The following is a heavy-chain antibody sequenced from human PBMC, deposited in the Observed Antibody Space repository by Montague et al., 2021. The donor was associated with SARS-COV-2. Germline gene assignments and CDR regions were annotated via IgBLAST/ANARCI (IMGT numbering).Heavy chain of an antibody. CDR3: AKDRFSSGWFGGLDY. CDR1: GFTFSSYT. Sequence: SLRLSCAASGFTFSSYTITWVRQAPGKGLGWVSGISGSGGSTYYADSXKGRFTISRDNSKNTLYLQMNSLRAEDTAVYYCAKDRFSSGWFGGLDYWGQGTLVTVSS. V-gene: IGHV3-23*01. CDR2: ISGSGGST. J-gene: IGHJ4*02. D-gene: IGHD6-19*01.